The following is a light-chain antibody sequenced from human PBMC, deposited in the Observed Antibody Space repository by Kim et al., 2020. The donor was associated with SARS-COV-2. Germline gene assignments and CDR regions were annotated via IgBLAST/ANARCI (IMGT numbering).Light chain of an antibody. CDR1: PSVRGS. CDR2: DAS. V-gene: IGKV3-11*01. CDR3: QQRSGWPPALT. J-gene: IGKJ4*01. Sequence: SGERATLPLRARPSVRGSIAWCQQKPGQAPRPLIYDASDRATGIPARFSCSGSGTDFTFTISSRRPEDFAVYYCQQRSGWPPALTFGGGTKVDIK.